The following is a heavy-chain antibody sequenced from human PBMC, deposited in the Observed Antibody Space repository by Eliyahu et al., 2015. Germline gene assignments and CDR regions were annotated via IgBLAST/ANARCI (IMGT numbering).Heavy chain of an antibody. Sequence: QLLQSGGGLVQPGGSLRLSCAASGFTFNNYAMNWVRQAPGKGLEGGSGIGGDPNDRDYADSVKGRFTISRDNSKNTLYLQMNSLRADDTAVYYCAKDGVHSNSMWDWFDPWGQGTLVIVSS. CDR3: AKDGVHSNSMWDWFDP. D-gene: IGHD4-23*01. CDR2: IGGDPNDR. CDR1: GFTFNNYA. J-gene: IGHJ5*02. V-gene: IGHV3-23*01.